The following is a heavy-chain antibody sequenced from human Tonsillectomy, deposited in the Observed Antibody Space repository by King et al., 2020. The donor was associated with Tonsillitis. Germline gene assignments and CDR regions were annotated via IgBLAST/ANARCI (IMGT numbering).Heavy chain of an antibody. Sequence: VQLVESGGGLVQPGGFLRLSCAASGFTFVSYSMNWVRQAPGKGLEWISYISSSSNTIYYADSVKGRFTISRDNAKNSLYLQMNSLRDEDTAMYYCARDIPVTSSWLDLFDYWGQGTLVTVSS. CDR3: ARDIPVTSSWLDLFDY. J-gene: IGHJ4*02. V-gene: IGHV3-48*02. D-gene: IGHD6-13*01. CDR2: ISSSSNTI. CDR1: GFTFVSYS.